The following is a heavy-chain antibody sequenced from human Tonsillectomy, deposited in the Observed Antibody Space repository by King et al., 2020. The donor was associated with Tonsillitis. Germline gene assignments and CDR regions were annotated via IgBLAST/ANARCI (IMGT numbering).Heavy chain of an antibody. Sequence: VQLVESGGGLVQPGRSLRLSCAASGFTFDDYAMHWVRQAPGKGLQWVSGISWNSGSIGYADSVKGRFTISRDNAKNSLYLQMNSLRAEDTALYYCVKDMRLDLTNWFDPWGQGTLVTVSS. J-gene: IGHJ5*02. D-gene: IGHD3-22*01. V-gene: IGHV3-9*01. CDR3: VKDMRLDLTNWFDP. CDR1: GFTFDDYA. CDR2: ISWNSGSI.